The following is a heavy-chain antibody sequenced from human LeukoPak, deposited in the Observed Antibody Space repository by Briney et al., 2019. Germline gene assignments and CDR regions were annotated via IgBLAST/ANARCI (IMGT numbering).Heavy chain of an antibody. J-gene: IGHJ3*02. CDR3: ARERGCSSTSCYPDAFDI. D-gene: IGHD2-2*01. CDR2: ISSSGSTI. V-gene: IGHV3-11*04. Sequence: PGGSLRLSCAASGFTFSDYYMSWIRQAPGKGLEWVSYISSSGSTIYYADSVKGRFTISRDNAKNSLYLQMNSMRAEDTAVYYCARERGCSSTSCYPDAFDIWGQGTMVTVSS. CDR1: GFTFSDYY.